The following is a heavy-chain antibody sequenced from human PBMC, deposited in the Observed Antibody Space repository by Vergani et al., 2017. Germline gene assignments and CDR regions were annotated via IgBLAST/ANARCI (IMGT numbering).Heavy chain of an antibody. J-gene: IGHJ4*02. CDR2: TYYRSKWYN. D-gene: IGHD1-26*01. V-gene: IGHV6-1*01. CDR3: AKDRGSYSIGGEFDY. Sequence: QVQLQQSGPGLVKPSQTLSLTCAISGDSVSSNSAAWNWIRQSPSRGLEWLGRTYYRSKWYNDYAVSVKSRITINPDTSKNQFSLQMNSLSAEDTAIYYCAKDRGSYSIGGEFDYWGQGTLVTVSS. CDR1: GDSVSSNSAA.